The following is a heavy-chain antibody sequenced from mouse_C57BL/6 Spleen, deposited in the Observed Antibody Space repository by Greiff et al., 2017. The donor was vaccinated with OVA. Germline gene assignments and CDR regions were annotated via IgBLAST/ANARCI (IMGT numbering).Heavy chain of an antibody. CDR2: IYPGSGNT. CDR3: ARGDYDGYLDY. CDR1: GYTFTDYY. J-gene: IGHJ2*01. D-gene: IGHD2-3*01. V-gene: IGHV1-76*01. Sequence: VQLQQSGAELVRPGASVKLSCKASGYTFTDYYINWVKQRPGQGLEWIARIYPGSGNTYYNEKFKGKATLTAEKSSSTAYMQLSSLTSEDSAVYFCARGDYDGYLDYWGQGTTLTVSS.